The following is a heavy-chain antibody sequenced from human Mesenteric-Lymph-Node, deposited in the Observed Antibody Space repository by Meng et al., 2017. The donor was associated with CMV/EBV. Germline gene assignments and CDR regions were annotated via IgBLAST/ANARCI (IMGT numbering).Heavy chain of an antibody. CDR2: ISSSSSYI. CDR1: GFTFSRYT. J-gene: IGHJ4*02. D-gene: IGHD2-2*02. Sequence: ASGFTFSRYTLTWVRQAPGKGLEWVSSISSSSSYIYYADSVKGRFTISRDNAKNSLYLQMNSLRAEDTAVYYCARKSAAIMGGFDYWGQGTPVTVSS. V-gene: IGHV3-21*01. CDR3: ARKSAAIMGGFDY.